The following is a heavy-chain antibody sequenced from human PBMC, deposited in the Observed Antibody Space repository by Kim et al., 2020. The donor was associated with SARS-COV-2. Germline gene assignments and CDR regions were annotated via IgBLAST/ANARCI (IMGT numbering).Heavy chain of an antibody. CDR2: ISYDGSNK. Sequence: GGSLRLSCAASGFTFSSYAMHWVRQAPGKGLEWVAVISYDGSNKYYADSVKGRFTISRDNSKNTLYLQMNSLRAEDTAVYYCASPYGSEYYFDYWGQGT. CDR1: GFTFSSYA. J-gene: IGHJ4*02. D-gene: IGHD3-10*01. CDR3: ASPYGSEYYFDY. V-gene: IGHV3-30*04.